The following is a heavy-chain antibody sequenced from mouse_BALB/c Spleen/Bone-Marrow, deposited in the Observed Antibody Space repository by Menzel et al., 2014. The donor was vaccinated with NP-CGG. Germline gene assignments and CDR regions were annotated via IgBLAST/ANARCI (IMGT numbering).Heavy chain of an antibody. D-gene: IGHD2-1*01. CDR2: INPSTGYT. Sequence: QVQLQQPGAELAKPGAPVKMSCKASGYTFTNYWMHWVKQRPGQGLEWIGYINPSTGYTDYNQKFEDKATLTADKSSSTAYMQLSSLTSEDSAVYYCARSYGNYVDYWGQGTTLTVSS. V-gene: IGHV1-7*01. CDR1: GYTFTNYW. J-gene: IGHJ2*01. CDR3: ARSYGNYVDY.